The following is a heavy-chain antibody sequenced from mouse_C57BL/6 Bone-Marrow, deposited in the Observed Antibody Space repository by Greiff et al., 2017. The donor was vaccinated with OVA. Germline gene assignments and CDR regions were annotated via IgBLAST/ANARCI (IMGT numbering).Heavy chain of an antibody. V-gene: IGHV3-6*01. CDR3: ARDRRRGFAY. CDR2: ISYDGSN. J-gene: IGHJ3*01. CDR1: GYSITSGYY. Sequence: DVKLQESGPGLVKPSQSLSLTCSVTGYSITSGYYWNWIRQFPGNKLEWMGYISYDGSNNYNPSLKNRISITRDTSKNQFFLKLNSVTTEDTATYYCARDRRRGFAYWGQGTLVTVSA.